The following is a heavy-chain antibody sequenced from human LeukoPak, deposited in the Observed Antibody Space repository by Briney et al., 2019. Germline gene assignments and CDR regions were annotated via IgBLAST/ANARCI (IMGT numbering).Heavy chain of an antibody. Sequence: GGSLRLSCAASGFTFSSYAMHWVRQAPGKGLEWVAVISYDGSNKYYADSVKGRFTISRDNSKNTLYLQMNSLRAEDTAVYYCARRPMVTYYYYYGMTSGAKGPRSPSP. D-gene: IGHD5-18*01. V-gene: IGHV3-30-3*01. CDR2: ISYDGSNK. J-gene: IGHJ6*02. CDR1: GFTFSSYA. CDR3: ARRPMVTYYYYYGMTS.